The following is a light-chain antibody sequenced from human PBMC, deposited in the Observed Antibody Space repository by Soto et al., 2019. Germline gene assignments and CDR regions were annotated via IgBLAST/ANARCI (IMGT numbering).Light chain of an antibody. CDR2: SNN. CDR3: ATWDYSLNGHVV. Sequence: HSVLTQPPSESGTPGQRVTISCSGSRSNIGSNTVNWYQQLPGTAPKFLIYSNNQRPSGVPKRFSGSKSGTSASLAISGLQSEDEADYYCATWDYSLNGHVVFGGGTKLTVL. J-gene: IGLJ2*01. V-gene: IGLV1-44*01. CDR1: RSNIGSNT.